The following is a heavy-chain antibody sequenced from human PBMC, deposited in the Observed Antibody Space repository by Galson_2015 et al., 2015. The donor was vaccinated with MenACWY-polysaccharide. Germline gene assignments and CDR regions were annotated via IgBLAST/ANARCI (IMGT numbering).Heavy chain of an antibody. CDR2: IKQDESEK. CDR1: GFIFSGYW. CDR3: VRGRVTLGP. D-gene: IGHD2-21*02. V-gene: IGHV3-7*01. Sequence: SLRLSCAASGFIFSGYWMSWVRQAPGKGLEWVAKIKQDESEKKYVDSVKGRFTISRDNANNSLYLQMNSLRAEDTAVYYCVRGRVTLGPWGHGTLVTVSS. J-gene: IGHJ5*02.